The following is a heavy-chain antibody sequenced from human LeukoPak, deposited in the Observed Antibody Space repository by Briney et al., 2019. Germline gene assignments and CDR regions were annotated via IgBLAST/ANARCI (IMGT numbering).Heavy chain of an antibody. J-gene: IGHJ5*02. CDR1: GFTFSSYA. CDR3: AREGAYSSGWSNWFDP. D-gene: IGHD6-19*01. CDR2: ISYDGSNK. V-gene: IGHV3-30*04. Sequence: GGFLRLSCAASGFTFSSYAMHWVRQAPGKGLEWVAVISYDGSNKYYADSVKGRFTISRDNSKNTLYLQMNSLRAEDTAVYYCAREGAYSSGWSNWFDPWGQGTLVTVSS.